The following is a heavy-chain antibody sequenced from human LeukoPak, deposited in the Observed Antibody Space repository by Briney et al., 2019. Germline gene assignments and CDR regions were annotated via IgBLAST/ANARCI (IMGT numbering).Heavy chain of an antibody. D-gene: IGHD2-15*01. CDR1: GFTFSNYW. CDR3: ACYGVAPPY. V-gene: IGHV3-74*01. CDR2: INNDGSST. Sequence: GGSLRLSCAASGFTFSNYWMHWVRHAPGKGLGWVSHINNDGSSTSYADSVKGRFTISRDNAKNTLYLQMNSLRTEDTAVYYCACYGVAPPYWGQGTLVTVSS. J-gene: IGHJ4*02.